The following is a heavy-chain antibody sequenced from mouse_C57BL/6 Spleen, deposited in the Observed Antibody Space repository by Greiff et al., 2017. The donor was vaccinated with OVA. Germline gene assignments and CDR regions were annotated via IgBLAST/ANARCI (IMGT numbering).Heavy chain of an antibody. D-gene: IGHD2-2*01. J-gene: IGHJ2*01. V-gene: IGHV1-54*01. Sequence: QVQLKQSGAELVRPGTSMKVSCKASGYAFTNYLIEWVKQRPGQGLEWIGVINPGSGGTNYNEKFKGKATLTADKSSSTAYMQLSSLTSEDSAVYFCARGEDGYDAFDYWGQGTTLTVSS. CDR2: INPGSGGT. CDR3: ARGEDGYDAFDY. CDR1: GYAFTNYL.